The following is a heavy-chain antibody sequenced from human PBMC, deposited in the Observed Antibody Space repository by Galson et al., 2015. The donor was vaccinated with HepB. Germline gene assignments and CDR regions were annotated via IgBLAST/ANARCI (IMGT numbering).Heavy chain of an antibody. V-gene: IGHV3-23*01. D-gene: IGHD6-13*01. Sequence: LRLSCAASGFTFSTYPMTWVRQAPGKGPEWVSGLSNSGSGTYYADSVRGRFTISRDNSKNTLYLQMNNLRVDDTAVYYCGKEGVGAAGRRVDYWGQGTLVTVSS. J-gene: IGHJ4*02. CDR2: LSNSGSGT. CDR1: GFTFSTYP. CDR3: GKEGVGAAGRRVDY.